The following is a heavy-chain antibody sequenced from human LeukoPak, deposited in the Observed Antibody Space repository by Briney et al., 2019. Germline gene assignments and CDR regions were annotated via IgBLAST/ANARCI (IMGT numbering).Heavy chain of an antibody. Sequence: ASVKASCKASGYTFTGYYMHWVRQAPGQGLEWMGWINPNSGGTNYAQKFQGRVTMTRDTSISTAYMELSRLRSDDTAVYYCARSYSSGWYNWFDPWGQGTLVTVSS. D-gene: IGHD6-19*01. CDR2: INPNSGGT. CDR3: ARSYSSGWYNWFDP. CDR1: GYTFTGYY. J-gene: IGHJ5*02. V-gene: IGHV1-2*02.